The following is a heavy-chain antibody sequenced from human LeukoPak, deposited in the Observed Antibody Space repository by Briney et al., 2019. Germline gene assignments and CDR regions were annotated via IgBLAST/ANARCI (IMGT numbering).Heavy chain of an antibody. CDR3: ARQSPITGTAGYWFDP. Sequence: SETLSLTCAVYGGSVSGYYWSWIRQPPGKGLEWIGEINHSASTNYNPSLKSRVTISVDTSKNQFSLKLSSVTAADTAVYYCARQSPITGTAGYWFDPWGQGTLVTVSS. D-gene: IGHD1-7*01. CDR2: INHSAST. J-gene: IGHJ5*02. V-gene: IGHV4-34*01. CDR1: GGSVSGYY.